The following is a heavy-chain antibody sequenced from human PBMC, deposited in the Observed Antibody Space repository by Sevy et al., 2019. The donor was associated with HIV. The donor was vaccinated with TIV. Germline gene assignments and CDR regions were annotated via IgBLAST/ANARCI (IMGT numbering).Heavy chain of an antibody. CDR3: VRTVSGTFRYDDY. J-gene: IGHJ4*02. Sequence: GGSLRLSCAASGFVFNTYSMNWVRQAPGTGLEWLSYINRDGGAISYADSVKGRFTISGDNAKNSLHLQMNSLRAEDTAVYYCVRTVSGTFRYDDYWGQGTLVTVSS. V-gene: IGHV3-48*01. CDR2: INRDGGAI. D-gene: IGHD3-16*02. CDR1: GFVFNTYS.